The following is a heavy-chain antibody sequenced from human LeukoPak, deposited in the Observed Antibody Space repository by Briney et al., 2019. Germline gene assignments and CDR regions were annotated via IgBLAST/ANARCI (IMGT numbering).Heavy chain of an antibody. CDR3: ARGSSSENFDY. CDR1: GRSFSGYY. V-gene: IGHV4-34*01. D-gene: IGHD6-6*01. CDR2: INHSGST. J-gene: IGHJ4*02. Sequence: SETLSLTCAVYGRSFSGYYWSWIRQPPGKGLEWIGEINHSGSTNYNPSLKSRVTISVDTSKNQFSLKLSSVTAADTAVYYCARGSSSENFDYWGQGALVTVSS.